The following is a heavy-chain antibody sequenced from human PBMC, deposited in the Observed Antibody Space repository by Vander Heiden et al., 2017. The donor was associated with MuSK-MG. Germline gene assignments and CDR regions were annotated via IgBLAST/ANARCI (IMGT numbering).Heavy chain of an antibody. CDR1: GGSISSYY. CDR2: IYYSGST. J-gene: IGHJ4*02. V-gene: IGHV4-59*01. Sequence: QVQLQESGPGLVQPSETLSLTCTVPGGSISSYYWSWIRQPPGKGLEWIGYIYYSGSTNYNPSLKSRATIAVDTYKNQFSLQLSSVTAADTAVYYCARDPLPSRGWYLWGQGTLVTVSS. CDR3: ARDPLPSRGWYL. D-gene: IGHD6-19*01.